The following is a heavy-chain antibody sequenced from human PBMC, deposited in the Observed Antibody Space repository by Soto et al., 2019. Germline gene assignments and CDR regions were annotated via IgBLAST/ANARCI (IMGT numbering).Heavy chain of an antibody. V-gene: IGHV3-23*01. Sequence: ESGGGLVQPGGSLRLSCAASGFTFSRYAMSWVRQAPGKGLEWVSAISGSGGSTYYADSVKGRFTISRDNPKNTLYLQMNSLRAEDAAVYYCSKDQLVGSRTGGLYYYGMDVWGQGTTVTVSS. CDR1: GFTFSRYA. CDR3: SKDQLVGSRTGGLYYYGMDV. CDR2: ISGSGGST. J-gene: IGHJ6*02. D-gene: IGHD3-10*01.